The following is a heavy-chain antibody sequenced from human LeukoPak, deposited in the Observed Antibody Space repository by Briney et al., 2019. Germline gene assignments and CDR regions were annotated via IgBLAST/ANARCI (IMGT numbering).Heavy chain of an antibody. CDR2: IFYSGST. D-gene: IGHD2-15*01. J-gene: IGHJ5*02. V-gene: IGHV4-30-4*08. Sequence: SQTLSLTCTVSGGSIRSGDYYWSWIRQPPGKGLEWIGYIFYSGSTYYNPSPKSRVTISVDTSKNQFSLKLSSVTAADTAVYYCARSSVVVAATPRFDPWGQGTLVTVSS. CDR1: GGSIRSGDYY. CDR3: ARSSVVVAATPRFDP.